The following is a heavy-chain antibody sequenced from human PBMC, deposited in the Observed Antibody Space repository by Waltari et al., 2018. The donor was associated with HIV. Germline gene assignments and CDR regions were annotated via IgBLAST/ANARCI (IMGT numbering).Heavy chain of an antibody. CDR2: IYYSGST. CDR1: GDSINTYY. CDR3: ARDADGLDY. V-gene: IGHV4-59*01. Sequence: QVRLQESGPGLVKPAETLSLTCTVSGDSINTYYWSWIRQPPGKGLEWIGHIYYSGSTKYNPSLTSRVRISVDTSKKQISLKVKSVTTADTAMYYCARDADGLDYWGQGTLVTVSS. J-gene: IGHJ4*02.